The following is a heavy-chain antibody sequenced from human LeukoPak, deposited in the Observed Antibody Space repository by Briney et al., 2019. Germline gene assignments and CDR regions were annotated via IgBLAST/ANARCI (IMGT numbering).Heavy chain of an antibody. V-gene: IGHV3-74*01. D-gene: IGHD4-17*01. CDR2: INSDGSST. Sequence: GGSLRLSCAASGFTFSSYWTHWVRQAPGKGLVWVSRINSDGSSTSYADSVKGRFTISRDNAKNTLYLQMNSLRAEDTAVYYCARDYGDYVGFDYWGQGTLVTVSS. CDR3: ARDYGDYVGFDY. J-gene: IGHJ4*02. CDR1: GFTFSSYW.